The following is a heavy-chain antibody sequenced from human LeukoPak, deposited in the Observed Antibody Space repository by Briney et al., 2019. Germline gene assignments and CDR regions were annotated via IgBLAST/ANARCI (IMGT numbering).Heavy chain of an antibody. Sequence: PGGSLRLSCAASGFTFSSYWMSWVRQAPGKGLEWVGRIRSKTDGGTTDYAAPVKGRFTISRDDSKNTLYLQMNSLKTEDTAVYYCTTPVGWYFKYWGQGTLVTVSS. J-gene: IGHJ1*01. D-gene: IGHD6-19*01. V-gene: IGHV3-15*01. CDR2: IRSKTDGGTT. CDR1: GFTFSSYW. CDR3: TTPVGWYFKY.